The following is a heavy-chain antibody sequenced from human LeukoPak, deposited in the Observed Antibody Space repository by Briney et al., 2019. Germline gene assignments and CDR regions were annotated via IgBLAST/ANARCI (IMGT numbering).Heavy chain of an antibody. CDR1: GYTFTGYY. CDR2: INPNSGGT. J-gene: IGHJ4*02. D-gene: IGHD1-7*01. CDR3: ARGRPGTTFGY. Sequence: ASVKVSCKASGYTFTGYYMHWVRQAPGQGLEWMGWINPNSGGTNYAQKFQGRVTITRNTSISTAYMELSSLRSEDTAVYYCARGRPGTTFGYWGQGTLVTVSS. V-gene: IGHV1-2*02.